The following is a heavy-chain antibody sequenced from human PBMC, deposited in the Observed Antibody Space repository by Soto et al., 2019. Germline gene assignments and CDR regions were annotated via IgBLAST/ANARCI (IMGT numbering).Heavy chain of an antibody. D-gene: IGHD2-15*01. J-gene: IGHJ4*02. CDR1: GGSISSGGYY. CDR2: IYYSGST. CDR3: ARDGDCSGGSCYSGYFDY. Sequence: SETLSLTCTVSGGSISSGGYYWSWIRQHPGKGLEWIGYIYYSGSTYYNPSLKSRVTISVDTSKSQFSLKLSSVTAADTAVYYCARDGDCSGGSCYSGYFDYWGQGTLVTVSS. V-gene: IGHV4-31*03.